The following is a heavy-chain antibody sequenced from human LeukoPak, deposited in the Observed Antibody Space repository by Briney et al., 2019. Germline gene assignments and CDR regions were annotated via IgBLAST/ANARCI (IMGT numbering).Heavy chain of an antibody. V-gene: IGHV1-2*02. CDR2: INPNSGGT. Sequence: ASVKVSCKASGYTFTDYYMHWVRQAPGQGLEWMGWINPNSGGTNYAQKFQGRVTMTRDTSISTAYMELSRLRSDDTAVYYCARAHRLERRSNWFDPWGQGTLVTVSS. D-gene: IGHD1-1*01. CDR3: ARAHRLERRSNWFDP. CDR1: GYTFTDYY. J-gene: IGHJ5*02.